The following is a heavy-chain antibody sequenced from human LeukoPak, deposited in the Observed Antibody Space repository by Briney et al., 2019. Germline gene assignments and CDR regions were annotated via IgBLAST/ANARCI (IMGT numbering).Heavy chain of an antibody. J-gene: IGHJ4*02. CDR1: GFTFGNYD. CDR2: GEGDGRSS. D-gene: IGHD4-17*01. V-gene: IGHV3-74*03. Sequence: GGSLRLSCAASGFTFGNYDMNWVRQAPGKGLVWVSRGEGDGRSSTYADSVKGRFSISRDNAKNTLYLQMNSLRAEDTAVYYCTYSDHFNYWGQGTLVTVSS. CDR3: TYSDHFNY.